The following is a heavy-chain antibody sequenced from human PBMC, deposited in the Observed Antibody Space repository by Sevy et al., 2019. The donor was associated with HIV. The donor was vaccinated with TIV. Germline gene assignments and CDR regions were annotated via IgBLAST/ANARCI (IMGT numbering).Heavy chain of an antibody. CDR2: IRNKADSYTT. V-gene: IGHV3-72*01. J-gene: IGHJ4*02. CDR1: GFTFSDHY. Sequence: GESLKISCAASGFTFSDHYMEWVRQAPGKGLEWVGRIRNKADSYTTEYAASVKGRFTISRDDSKNSLYLLMNSLKTEDTAVYYCATHAGIAAAGRVFDYWGQGTLVTASS. D-gene: IGHD6-13*01. CDR3: ATHAGIAAAGRVFDY.